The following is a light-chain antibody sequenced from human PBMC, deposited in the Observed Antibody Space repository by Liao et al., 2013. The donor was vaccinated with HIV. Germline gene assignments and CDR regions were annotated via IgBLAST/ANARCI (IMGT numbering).Light chain of an antibody. CDR3: LSADSSATFRV. CDR1: ALPNQY. J-gene: IGLJ3*02. V-gene: IGLV3-25*03. Sequence: SYELTQPPSVSVSPGQTARITCSGDALPNQYAYWYQQKAGQAPVLVIYKTNERPSGIPERFSGSSSGTTVTLTINGVQAEDEADYYCLSADSSATFRVFGGGTKLTV. CDR2: KTN.